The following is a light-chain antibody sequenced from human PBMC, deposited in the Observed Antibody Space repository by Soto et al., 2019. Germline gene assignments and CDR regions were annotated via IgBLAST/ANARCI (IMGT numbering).Light chain of an antibody. CDR3: QYYGSSPLT. CDR1: QTISSNY. Sequence: EIVLTQSPGTLSLSPGERATLSCRASQTISSNYLAWYQQKPGLAPRLLIYGASNRATYFPDRFSGSGSGTDFTLTITRREPEDFAVYYCQYYGSSPLTLGGGTTVEVK. V-gene: IGKV3-20*01. J-gene: IGKJ4*01. CDR2: GAS.